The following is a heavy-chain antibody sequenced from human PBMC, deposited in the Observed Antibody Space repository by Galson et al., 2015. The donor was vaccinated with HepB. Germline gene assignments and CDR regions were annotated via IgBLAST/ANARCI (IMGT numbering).Heavy chain of an antibody. CDR1: GFTFSSYW. J-gene: IGHJ4*02. V-gene: IGHV3-7*03. CDR2: IKQDGSEK. Sequence: SLRLSCAASGFTFSSYWMSWVRQAPGKGLEWVANIKQDGSEKYYVDSVKGRFTISRDNAKNSLYLQMNSLRAEDTAVYYCARDSYVWFGELSGYFDYWGQGTLVTVSS. D-gene: IGHD3-10*01. CDR3: ARDSYVWFGELSGYFDY.